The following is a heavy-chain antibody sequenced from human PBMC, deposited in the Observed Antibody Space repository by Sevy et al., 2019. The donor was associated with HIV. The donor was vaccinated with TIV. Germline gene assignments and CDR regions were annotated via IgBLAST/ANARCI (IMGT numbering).Heavy chain of an antibody. Sequence: GESLKISCVASGFTVSSNYMSWVRQAPGKGLEWVSVIYSGGSRYYADSVKGRFTVSRDDSKNTLYLQMNSLGAEDTAVYYCARDWVYYGSGTYYNVFWGQGTLVTVSS. D-gene: IGHD3-10*01. J-gene: IGHJ4*02. CDR3: ARDWVYYGSGTYYNVF. CDR1: GFTVSSNY. V-gene: IGHV3-53*01. CDR2: IYSGGSR.